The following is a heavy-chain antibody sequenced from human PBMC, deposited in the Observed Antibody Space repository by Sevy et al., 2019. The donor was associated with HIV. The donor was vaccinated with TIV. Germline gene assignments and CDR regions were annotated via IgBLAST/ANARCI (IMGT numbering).Heavy chain of an antibody. Sequence: GGSLRLSCAASGFTFSNAWMSWVRQAPGKGLEWVGRIKSKTDGGTTDYAAPVKGRLTTSRCDSKNTLYLQMNSVKTADTAVYYCTTVGDIVAGWVFDIWGQGTMVTVSS. D-gene: IGHD5-12*01. CDR1: GFTFSNAW. V-gene: IGHV3-15*01. CDR3: TTVGDIVAGWVFDI. CDR2: IKSKTDGGTT. J-gene: IGHJ3*02.